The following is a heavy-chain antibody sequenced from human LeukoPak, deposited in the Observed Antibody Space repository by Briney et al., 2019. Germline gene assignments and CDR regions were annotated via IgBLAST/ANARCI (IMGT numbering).Heavy chain of an antibody. CDR1: GGSSSGYY. V-gene: IGHV4-34*01. CDR3: ARVVRATFYDSSGYSYYFDY. CDR2: INHSGST. D-gene: IGHD3-22*01. J-gene: IGHJ4*02. Sequence: SETLSLTCAVYGGSSSGYYWSWIRQPPGKGLEWIGEINHSGSTNYNPSLKSRVTISVDTSKNQFSLKLSSVTAADTAVYYCARVVRATFYDSSGYSYYFDYGGQGTLVTVSS.